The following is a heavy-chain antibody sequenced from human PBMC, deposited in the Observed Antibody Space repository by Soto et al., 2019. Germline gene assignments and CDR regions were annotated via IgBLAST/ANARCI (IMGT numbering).Heavy chain of an antibody. CDR1: GFTFSSYS. D-gene: IGHD1-26*01. CDR2: ISYSSGNI. V-gene: IGHV3-48*01. CDR3: VRLVGVLGPYFLDY. Sequence: PGGSLRLSCKASGFTFSSYSMNWVRQAPGKGLEWVSYISYSSGNIYYADSVKGRFTISRDNAENSLFLQMNSLKAEDTAVYYCVRLVGVLGPYFLDYWGPGTLVIVSS. J-gene: IGHJ4*02.